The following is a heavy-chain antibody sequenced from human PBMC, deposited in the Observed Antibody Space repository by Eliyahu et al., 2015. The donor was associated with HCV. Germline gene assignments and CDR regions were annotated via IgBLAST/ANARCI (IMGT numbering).Heavy chain of an antibody. J-gene: IGHJ4*02. CDR3: ARIPPIYSDGVSYMAYYFDS. CDR1: GFSLTTXGMX. V-gene: IGHV2-70*13. Sequence: QVTLRESGPALVKPTQTLTLTCTLSGFSLTTXGMXVGWIRQPPGKALEWLALIDWNDDKYYGRSLKARFTISKDSSKNQVTLTVTDMDPADTGTYFCARIPPIYSDGVSYMAYYFDSWGQGTRVTVSS. D-gene: IGHD4-17*01. CDR2: IDWNDDK.